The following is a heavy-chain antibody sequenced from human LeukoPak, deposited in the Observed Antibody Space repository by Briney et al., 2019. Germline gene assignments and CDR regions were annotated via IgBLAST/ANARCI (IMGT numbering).Heavy chain of an antibody. J-gene: IGHJ6*03. CDR1: GGTFSSYA. CDR2: IIPIFGTA. CDR3: ARSPWSSVLDYYYMDV. V-gene: IGHV1-69*06. D-gene: IGHD1-26*01. Sequence: GASVKVSCKASGGTFSSYAISWVRQAPGQGLEWMGGIIPIFGTANYAQKFQGRVTITADKSTSTAYMELSSLRSEDTAVYYCARSPWSSVLDYYYMDVWGKGTTVTVSS.